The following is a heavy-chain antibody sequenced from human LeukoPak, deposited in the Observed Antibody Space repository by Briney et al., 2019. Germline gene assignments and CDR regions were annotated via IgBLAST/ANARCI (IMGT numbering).Heavy chain of an antibody. V-gene: IGHV3-64*01. Sequence: PGGSLRLSCAASGFSFSSYAMHWVLQAPGKGLEYVSAISTDGGSTYYANSVKGRFTVSRDNSKNTLYLQMGSLRAEDMAVYYCATYYDSSYAYWGQGTLVTVSS. CDR1: GFSFSSYA. J-gene: IGHJ4*02. CDR3: ATYYDSSYAY. CDR2: ISTDGGST. D-gene: IGHD3-22*01.